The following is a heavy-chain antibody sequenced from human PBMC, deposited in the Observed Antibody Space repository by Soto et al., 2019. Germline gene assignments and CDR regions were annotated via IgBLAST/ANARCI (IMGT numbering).Heavy chain of an antibody. CDR1: GCTFTNYG. V-gene: IGHV1-18*04. Sequence: ASVKFSCKASGCTFTNYGISWVRQAPGQGLECMGWISAYNGNTNYAQKLQGRVTMTTXTXXSXXXMXLXSLTSDDTAVYYCARDATKWGQGTLVTVSS. CDR2: ISAYNGNT. J-gene: IGHJ4*02. CDR3: ARDATK.